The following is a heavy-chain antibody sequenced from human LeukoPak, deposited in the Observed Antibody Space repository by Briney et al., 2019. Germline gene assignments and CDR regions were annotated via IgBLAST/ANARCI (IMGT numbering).Heavy chain of an antibody. CDR1: GYTFTGYY. J-gene: IGHJ6*03. Sequence: ASVKVSCKASGYTFTGYYMHWVRQAPGQGLEWMGWISAYNGNTNYAQKLQGRVTMTTDTSTSTAYMELRSLRSDDTAVYYCAREEGSGWYGGKYYYYMDVWGKGTTVTISS. D-gene: IGHD6-19*01. CDR3: AREEGSGWYGGKYYYYMDV. V-gene: IGHV1-18*04. CDR2: ISAYNGNT.